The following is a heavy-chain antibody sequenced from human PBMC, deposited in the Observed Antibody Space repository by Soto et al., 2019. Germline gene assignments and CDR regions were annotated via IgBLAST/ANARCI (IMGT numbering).Heavy chain of an antibody. D-gene: IGHD6-19*01. Sequence: QVQLVQSGAEVKKPGSSVKVSCKASGGTFSSYAISWVRQAPGQGLEWMGGIIPIFGTANYAQKFQGRVTITADESTSTAYMELSSLRSEDTAVYYCARETKYSSGWYSYRRSFDPWGQGTLVTVSS. CDR1: GGTFSSYA. CDR2: IIPIFGTA. V-gene: IGHV1-69*12. J-gene: IGHJ5*02. CDR3: ARETKYSSGWYSYRRSFDP.